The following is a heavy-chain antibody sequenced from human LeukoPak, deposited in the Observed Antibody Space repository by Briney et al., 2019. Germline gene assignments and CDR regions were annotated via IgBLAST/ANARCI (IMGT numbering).Heavy chain of an antibody. CDR1: GFTYSSYA. CDR3: ARGATYYYGSASYYHAY. Sequence: PGGLLRLSCAASGFTYSSYAMHWVRQAPGKGLEWVAVIRYDGSNKYDADSVKGRFTISRDNSKNTLYLKMNSLRAEDTAVYYCARGATYYYGSASYYHAYWGQGTLVTV. D-gene: IGHD3-10*01. V-gene: IGHV3-30-3*01. CDR2: IRYDGSNK. J-gene: IGHJ4*02.